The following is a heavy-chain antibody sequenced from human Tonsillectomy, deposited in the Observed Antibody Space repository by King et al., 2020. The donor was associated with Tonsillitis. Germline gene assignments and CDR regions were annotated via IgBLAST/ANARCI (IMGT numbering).Heavy chain of an antibody. J-gene: IGHJ5*02. Sequence: QLQESGPGLVKPSQTLSLTCTVSVDSITSGSYYWSWIRQPAGKGLEWIGRIYTSWSIDYNPALEGRVSMSVDTSKNQFSLKLNSVTAADTAVYHCARGGDILTGGSLFDPWGQGTLVTVSS. V-gene: IGHV4-61*02. CDR1: VDSITSGSYY. CDR2: IYTSWSI. D-gene: IGHD3-9*01. CDR3: ARGGDILTGGSLFDP.